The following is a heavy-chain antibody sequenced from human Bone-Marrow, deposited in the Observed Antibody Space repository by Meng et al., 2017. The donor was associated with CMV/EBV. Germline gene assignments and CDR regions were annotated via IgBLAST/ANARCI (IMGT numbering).Heavy chain of an antibody. CDR3: AKDSPQFDP. J-gene: IGHJ5*02. CDR1: GFTFSSYA. V-gene: IGHV3-30-3*01. Sequence: GSLRLSCAASGFTFSSYAMHWVRQAPGKGLEWVAVISYDGSNKYYADSVKGRFTISRDNSKNTLYLQMNSLRAEDTAVYYCAKDSPQFDPWGQGTLVTVSS. CDR2: ISYDGSNK.